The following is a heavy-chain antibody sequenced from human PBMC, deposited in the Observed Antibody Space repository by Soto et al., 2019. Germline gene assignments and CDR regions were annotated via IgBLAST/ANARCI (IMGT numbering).Heavy chain of an antibody. CDR2: IYYSGST. CDR3: ARVWVRVGDLCSDRNYYHDMDV. D-gene: IGHD3-16*01. V-gene: IGHV4-31*03. J-gene: IGHJ6*03. CDR1: GGSISSGGYY. Sequence: QVQLQESGPGLVKPSQTLSLTCIVSGGSISSGGYYCSWIRQHPGKGLEWIGNIYYSGSTYYNPSLKSRLILSVDTSKNQFSLNLSSVTVAPTAAYSCARVWVRVGDLCSDRNYYHDMDVWGKGTTVTVTS.